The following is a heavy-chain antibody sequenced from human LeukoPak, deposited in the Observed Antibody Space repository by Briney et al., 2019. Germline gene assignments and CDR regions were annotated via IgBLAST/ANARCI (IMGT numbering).Heavy chain of an antibody. J-gene: IGHJ4*02. Sequence: SETLSLTCTVSGGSISSSSYYWGWIRQPPGKGLEWIGSIYYSGSTYYNPSLKSRVTISVGTSKNHFSLKLNSVTAADTALYYCARLGYCSSASCGPLDYWGQGTLVTVSS. CDR2: IYYSGST. V-gene: IGHV4-39*02. CDR1: GGSISSSSYY. D-gene: IGHD2-2*01. CDR3: ARLGYCSSASCGPLDY.